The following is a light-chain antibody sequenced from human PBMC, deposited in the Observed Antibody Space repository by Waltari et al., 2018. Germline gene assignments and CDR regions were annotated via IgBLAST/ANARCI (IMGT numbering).Light chain of an antibody. CDR2: AAS. V-gene: IGKV1-9*01. CDR3: QQVNSYPLT. Sequence: DIQLTQSPSFLSASIGDRVTITCRASQGISSYLAWYQQKPGKAPKLLINAASTLQSGVPSRFSGSGSGTEFTLTISSLQPEDYATYYCQQVNSYPLTFGGGTKVEIK. CDR1: QGISSY. J-gene: IGKJ4*01.